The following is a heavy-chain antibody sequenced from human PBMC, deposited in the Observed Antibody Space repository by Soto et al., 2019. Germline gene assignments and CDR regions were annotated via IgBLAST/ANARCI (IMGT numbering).Heavy chain of an antibody. D-gene: IGHD5-12*01. V-gene: IGHV3-64*01. CDR3: ARDRRDGYNTFDY. CDR1: GFTFSSYA. CDR2: ISSNGGST. Sequence: EVQLVESGGGLVQPGGSLRLSCAASGFTFSSYAMHWVRQAPGKGLEYVSAISSNGGSTYYANSVKGRFTISRDNSKNTLYLQMGSLRAEDMDVYYCARDRRDGYNTFDYWGQGSLVTVSS. J-gene: IGHJ4*02.